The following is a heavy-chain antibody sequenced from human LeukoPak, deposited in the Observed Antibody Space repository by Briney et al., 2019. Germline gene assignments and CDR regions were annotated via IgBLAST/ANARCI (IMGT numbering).Heavy chain of an antibody. D-gene: IGHD2-15*01. V-gene: IGHV3-11*04. CDR1: GFTFSDYY. CDR3: ARQRRYCSGDNCYQRTFDY. CDR2: ISSSGSTI. J-gene: IGHJ4*02. Sequence: PGGSLRLSCAVSGFTFSDYYMSWIRQAPGKGLEWVSYISSSGSTIYYADSVKGRFTISRDNAKNSLYLQMNSLRAEDTAVYYCARQRRYCSGDNCYQRTFDYWGQGTLVTVSS.